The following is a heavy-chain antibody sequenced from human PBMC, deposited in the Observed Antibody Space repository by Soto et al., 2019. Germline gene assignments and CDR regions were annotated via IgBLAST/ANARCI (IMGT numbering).Heavy chain of an antibody. CDR2: IIPILGIA. Sequence: QFQLVQSGAEVKKPGSSVKVSCKASGGTFSSYTISWVRQAPGQGLEWMGRIIPILGIANYAQKFQGRVTITEDKTTSKAYMELSSLKAEETAVYYCARGGGYSSSWYARDAFESWGQGTMVTVSS. V-gene: IGHV1-69*02. D-gene: IGHD6-13*01. CDR1: GGTFSSYT. CDR3: ARGGGYSSSWYARDAFES. J-gene: IGHJ3*02.